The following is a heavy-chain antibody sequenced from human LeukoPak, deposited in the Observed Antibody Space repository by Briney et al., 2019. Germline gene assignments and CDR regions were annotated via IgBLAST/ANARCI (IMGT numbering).Heavy chain of an antibody. V-gene: IGHV5-51*01. CDR1: GYTFTSHW. CDR2: IYPGDSET. D-gene: IGHD3-16*01. J-gene: IGHJ4*02. Sequence: GESLKISCKGSGYTFTSHWIGWVRQMPGKGLEWMGIIYPGDSETTYSPSFQGQVTISADKSLNTAYLQWSSLKASDTAMYYCARRGSRVNFILWGPSPHFDYWGQGTLVTVSS. CDR3: ARRGSRVNFILWGPSPHFDY.